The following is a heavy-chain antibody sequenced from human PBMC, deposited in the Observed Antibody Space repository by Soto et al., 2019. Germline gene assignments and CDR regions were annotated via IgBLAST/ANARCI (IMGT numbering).Heavy chain of an antibody. J-gene: IGHJ4*02. Sequence: SETLSLTCTVSGGSISSSSYYWGWIRQPPGKGLEWIGSIYYSGSTYFNPSLKSRVTISVDTSKNQFSLKLRSVTAADTAVYYCARGLYDMVWGVTHLDYWGQGTLVTVSS. V-gene: IGHV4-39*01. D-gene: IGHD3-10*01. CDR1: GGSISSSSYY. CDR2: IYYSGST. CDR3: ARGLYDMVWGVTHLDY.